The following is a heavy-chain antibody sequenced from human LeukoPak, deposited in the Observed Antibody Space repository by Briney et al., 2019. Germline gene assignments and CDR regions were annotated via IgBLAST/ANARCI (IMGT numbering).Heavy chain of an antibody. CDR1: GGSFSGYY. V-gene: IGHV4-34*01. CDR3: ARVGRDYVWGSYRDNWFDP. J-gene: IGHJ5*02. D-gene: IGHD3-16*02. Sequence: PSETLSLTCAVYGGSFSGYYWSWIRQPPGEGLEWIGEINHSGSTNYNPSLKSRVTISVDTSKNQFSLKLSSVTAADTAVYYCARVGRDYVWGSYRDNWFDPWGQGTLVTVSS. CDR2: INHSGST.